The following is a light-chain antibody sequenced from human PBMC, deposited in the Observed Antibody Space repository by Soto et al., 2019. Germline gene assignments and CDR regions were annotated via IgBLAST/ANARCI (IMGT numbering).Light chain of an antibody. J-gene: IGKJ1*01. V-gene: IGKV1-5*03. CDR1: QSISSW. CDR3: QHYNSYSEA. CDR2: KAS. Sequence: DIQMTQSPSTLSASIGDRVTITCRASQSISSWLAWYQQKPGKAPKRLTYKASSLESGVPSRFRGFGSGTEFTLTISSLQPDDFATYYCQHYNSYSEAFGQGTKVDIK.